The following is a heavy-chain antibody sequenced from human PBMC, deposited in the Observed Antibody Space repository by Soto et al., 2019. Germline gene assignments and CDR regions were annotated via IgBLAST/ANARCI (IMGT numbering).Heavy chain of an antibody. CDR3: AEGGEDIVLGPGDY. Sequence: ASLKVSCKASGYTFTDYAMHSGRQAPGQRLEWMGWINAGNGNTKYPQTFQGRVAITRDTSASTAYMEVSSLRSEETAVYYCAEGGEDIVLGPGDYWGQGTLVTVSS. CDR2: INAGNGNT. J-gene: IGHJ4*02. V-gene: IGHV1-3*01. D-gene: IGHD2-2*01. CDR1: GYTFTDYA.